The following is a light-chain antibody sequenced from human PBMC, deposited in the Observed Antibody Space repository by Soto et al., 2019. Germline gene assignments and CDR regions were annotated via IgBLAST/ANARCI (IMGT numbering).Light chain of an antibody. CDR2: GAS. CDR3: QQYGSSGT. CDR1: QSVSSY. Sequence: EIVMTQSPATLSLSPGDRATLSCRASQSVSSYLAWYQQKPGQAPRLLIYGASNRATGIPDRFSGSGSGTDFTLTISRLEPEDFAVYYCQQYGSSGTFGQGTKVDIK. J-gene: IGKJ1*01. V-gene: IGKV3-20*01.